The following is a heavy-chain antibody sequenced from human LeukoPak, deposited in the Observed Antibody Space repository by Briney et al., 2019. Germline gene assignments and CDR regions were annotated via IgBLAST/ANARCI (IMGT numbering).Heavy chain of an antibody. CDR2: ISSSSSYI. CDR3: ARQEGSGYYYADY. D-gene: IGHD3-22*01. CDR1: GFTFSSYS. Sequence: GGSLRLSCAASGFTFSSYSMNWVRQAPGKGLEWVSSISSSSSYIYYADSVKGRFTISRDDAKNSLYLQMNSLRAEDTAVYYCARQEGSGYYYADYWGQGTLVTVSS. J-gene: IGHJ4*02. V-gene: IGHV3-21*01.